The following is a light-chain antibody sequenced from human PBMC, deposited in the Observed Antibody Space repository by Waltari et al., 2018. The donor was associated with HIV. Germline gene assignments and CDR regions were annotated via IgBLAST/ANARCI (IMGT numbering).Light chain of an antibody. CDR2: GAF. CDR3: QQYLNWPPWT. V-gene: IGKV3-15*01. J-gene: IGKJ1*01. Sequence: EIVLTQSPATLSVSPGERATLSCRASQSVSPNLAWYQQKPGQAPRLLIYGAFTRATGSPTRFSGSGSGTEFTLTISSLQSEDFAVYYCQQYLNWPPWTFGQGTKVDLK. CDR1: QSVSPN.